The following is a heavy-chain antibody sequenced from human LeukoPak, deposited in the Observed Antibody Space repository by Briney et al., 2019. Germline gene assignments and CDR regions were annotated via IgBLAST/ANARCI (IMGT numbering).Heavy chain of an antibody. V-gene: IGHV4-61*08. J-gene: IGHJ4*02. Sequence: KPSETLSLTCTVSGGSISSGGYYWSWIRQHPGKGLEWIGYIYYSGSTNYNPSLKSRVTISVDTSKNQFSLKLSSVTAADTAVYYCAREVVAGYFDYWGQGTLVTVSS. CDR3: AREVVAGYFDY. D-gene: IGHD6-19*01. CDR2: IYYSGST. CDR1: GGSISSGGYY.